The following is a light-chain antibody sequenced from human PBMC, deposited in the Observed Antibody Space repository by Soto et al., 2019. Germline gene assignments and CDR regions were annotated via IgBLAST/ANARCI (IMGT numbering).Light chain of an antibody. Sequence: EIVLTQSPGTLSLSPGARATLSCRASQTIPRSYLAWYQQKPGQAPRLLIYGASYRATGIPDRFSGGGSGTDFTLTISRLEPEDFAVYYCQQHGSSPWTFGQGTKVDIK. CDR1: QTIPRSY. CDR3: QQHGSSPWT. CDR2: GAS. J-gene: IGKJ1*01. V-gene: IGKV3-20*01.